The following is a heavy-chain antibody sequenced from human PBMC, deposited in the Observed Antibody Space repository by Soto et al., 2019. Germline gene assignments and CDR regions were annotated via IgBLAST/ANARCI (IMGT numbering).Heavy chain of an antibody. CDR1: GGSFSGYY. V-gene: IGHV4-34*01. Sequence: SETLSLTCAVYGGSFSGYYWSWIRQPPGKGLEWIGEINHSGSTNYNPSLKSRVTISVDTSKNQFSLKLSSVTAADTAVYYCARGNLNPPAPYLTPVRYFDWSYNYWGQGTLVTVSS. CDR3: ARGNLNPPAPYLTPVRYFDWSYNY. J-gene: IGHJ4*02. CDR2: INHSGST. D-gene: IGHD3-9*01.